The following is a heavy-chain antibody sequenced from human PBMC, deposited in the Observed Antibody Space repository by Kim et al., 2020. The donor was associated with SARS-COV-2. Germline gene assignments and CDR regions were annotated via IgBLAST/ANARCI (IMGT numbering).Heavy chain of an antibody. D-gene: IGHD1-1*01. CDR1: GGSISSSSYY. CDR3: AKVSTTPGPFDY. V-gene: IGHV4-39*01. J-gene: IGHJ4*02. CDR2: IYYSGST. Sequence: SETLSLTCTVSGGSISSSSYYWGWIRQPPGKGLEWIGSIYYSGSTYYNPSLKSRVTISVDTSKNQFSLKLSSVTAADTAVYYCAKVSTTPGPFDYWGQGTLVTVSS.